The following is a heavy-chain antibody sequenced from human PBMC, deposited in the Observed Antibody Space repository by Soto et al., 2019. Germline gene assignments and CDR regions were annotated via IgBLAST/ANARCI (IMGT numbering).Heavy chain of an antibody. CDR1: GGSFSGYY. CDR2: INHSGST. Sequence: PSENPYLTCAVYGGSFSGYYWSWIRQPPGKGLEWIGEINHSGSTNYNPSLKSRVTISVDTSKNQFSLKLSSVTAADTAVYYCARGKYYYGSVIFRSCLYYCDVMDFWGQGTTVT. V-gene: IGHV4-34*01. CDR3: ARGKYYYGSVIFRSCLYYCDVMDF. D-gene: IGHD3-10*01. J-gene: IGHJ6*02.